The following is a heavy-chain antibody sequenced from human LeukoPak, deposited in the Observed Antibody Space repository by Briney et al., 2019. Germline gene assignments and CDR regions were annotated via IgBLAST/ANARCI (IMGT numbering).Heavy chain of an antibody. CDR3: ARDSAAGTPFGY. J-gene: IGHJ4*02. CDR1: GGSISSYY. Sequence: SETLSLTCTVSGGSISSYYWSWIRQPPGKGLEWIGYIYSSGSTNYNPSLKSRVTISVDTSKNQFSLKLSSVTAADTAVYYCARDSAAGTPFGYWGQGTLVTVSS. D-gene: IGHD6-13*01. CDR2: IYSSGST. V-gene: IGHV4-59*01.